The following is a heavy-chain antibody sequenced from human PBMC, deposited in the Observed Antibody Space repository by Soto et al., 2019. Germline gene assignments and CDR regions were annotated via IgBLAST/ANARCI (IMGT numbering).Heavy chain of an antibody. D-gene: IGHD5-12*01. J-gene: IGHJ4*02. Sequence: PSETLSLTCAVSGYPISSGYYWGWIRQPPGKGLEWIGIIPHSGSTYFNPSVRSRITISVDTSKNQFSLKMPSVTAADTAVYYCARSSGYVPGGYWGQGILVTVSS. CDR3: ARSSGYVPGGY. V-gene: IGHV4-38-2*01. CDR2: IPHSGST. CDR1: GYPISSGYY.